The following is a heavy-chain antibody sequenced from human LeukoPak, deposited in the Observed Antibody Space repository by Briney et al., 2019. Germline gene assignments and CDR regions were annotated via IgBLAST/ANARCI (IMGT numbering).Heavy chain of an antibody. Sequence: GGSLRLSCAASGFTFSSYGMHWVRQAPGKGLEWVAVIWYDGSNKYYADSVKGRFTISRDNSKNTLYLQMNSLRAKDTAVYYCARTLVGADGPDYWGQGTLVTVSS. J-gene: IGHJ4*02. CDR1: GFTFSSYG. CDR2: IWYDGSNK. D-gene: IGHD1-26*01. CDR3: ARTLVGADGPDY. V-gene: IGHV3-33*01.